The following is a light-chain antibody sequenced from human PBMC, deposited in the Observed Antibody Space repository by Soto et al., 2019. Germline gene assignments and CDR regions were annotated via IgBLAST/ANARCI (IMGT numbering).Light chain of an antibody. J-gene: IGKJ2*01. CDR1: QSIANY. CDR3: QQSYSMPYT. V-gene: IGKV1-39*01. Sequence: DIPMTQSPSSLSASVGAIVSITCRTSQSIANYLNWYQQKPGKAPNLLIYGASSLQSGVPSRFSGSGSGTDFTLTISSLQPEDFAAYYCQQSYSMPYTFGQGTKLEIK. CDR2: GAS.